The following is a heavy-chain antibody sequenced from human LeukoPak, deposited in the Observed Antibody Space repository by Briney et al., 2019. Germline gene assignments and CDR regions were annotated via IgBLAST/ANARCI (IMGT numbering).Heavy chain of an antibody. CDR2: LYNGGDT. D-gene: IGHD2-15*01. CDR3: ARYPVVAGLPDAFDV. CDR1: GFTVSSNY. J-gene: IGHJ3*01. Sequence: GGSLRLSCAASGFTVSSNYMSWVRQAPGKGLEWVSILYNGGDTYYGDSVKGRFTISRDNSKNTLYLQMDSLRVEDTAVYYCARYPVVAGLPDAFDVWGQGTRVTVSS. V-gene: IGHV3-66*01.